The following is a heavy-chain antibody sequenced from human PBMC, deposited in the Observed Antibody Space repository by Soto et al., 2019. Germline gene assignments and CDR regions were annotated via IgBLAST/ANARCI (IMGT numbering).Heavy chain of an antibody. CDR3: ARRACLLCGDDY. V-gene: IGHV5-51*01. D-gene: IGHD2-21*01. Sequence: RGESLKISCRVSGYPFTNYWIDWVRQMPGQGLEWMGVIFPADSDARYNPTFQGQVTMSADKSISTAYLQWSSLKASDTAMYFCARRACLLCGDDYWGQGTLVTVSS. J-gene: IGHJ4*02. CDR1: GYPFTNYW. CDR2: IFPADSDA.